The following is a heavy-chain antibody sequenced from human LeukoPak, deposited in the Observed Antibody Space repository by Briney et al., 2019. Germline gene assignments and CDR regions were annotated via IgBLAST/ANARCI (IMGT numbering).Heavy chain of an antibody. D-gene: IGHD3-22*01. CDR1: GLTFSSYG. J-gene: IGHJ4*02. CDR2: IWYDGTNK. Sequence: GGSLRLSCAASGLTFSSYGMHWVRQAPGKGLEWVAVIWYDGTNKYYADSVKGRFTISRDNSKNTLYLQMSSLRAEDTAVYYCARAAYDSTGYLTLWGQGTLVTVSS. V-gene: IGHV3-33*08. CDR3: ARAAYDSTGYLTL.